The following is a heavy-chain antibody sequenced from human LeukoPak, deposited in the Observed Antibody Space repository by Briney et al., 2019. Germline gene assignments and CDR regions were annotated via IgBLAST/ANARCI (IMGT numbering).Heavy chain of an antibody. D-gene: IGHD3-22*01. CDR3: ARVSRYYYDSSGCGAEYFQH. CDR1: GGSISSYY. Sequence: PSETLSLTCTVSGGSISSYYWSWIRQPPGKGLEWIGYIYYSGSANYNPSLKSRVTISVDTSKNQFSLKLSSVTAADTAVYYCARVSRYYYDSSGCGAEYFQHWGQGTLVTVSS. CDR2: IYYSGSA. V-gene: IGHV4-59*01. J-gene: IGHJ1*01.